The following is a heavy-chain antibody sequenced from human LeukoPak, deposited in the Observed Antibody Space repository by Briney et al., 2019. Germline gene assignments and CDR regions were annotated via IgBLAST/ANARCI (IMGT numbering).Heavy chain of an antibody. CDR3: AKGFRTTMVRGVLITPYYFDY. J-gene: IGHJ4*02. D-gene: IGHD3-10*01. CDR1: GLTFSNYA. CDR2: IRGSDGST. V-gene: IGHV3-23*01. Sequence: GGSLRLSCAVSGLTFSNYAMNWVRQAPGTGVEWVSTIRGSDGSTFYADSVKGRFTISRDNSKNTLYLQMNSLRGEDTAVYYCAKGFRTTMVRGVLITPYYFDYWGQGTLVTVSS.